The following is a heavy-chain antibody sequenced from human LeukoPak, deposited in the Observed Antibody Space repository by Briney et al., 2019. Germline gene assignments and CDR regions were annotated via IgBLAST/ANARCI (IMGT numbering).Heavy chain of an antibody. V-gene: IGHV4-34*01. D-gene: IGHD3-3*01. CDR1: GGSFSGYY. Sequence: SETLSLTCAVYGGSFSGYYWSWIRQPPGKGLEWIGEINHSGSTNYNPSLKSRVTISVDTSKNQFSLKLSSVTAADTAVYYCARLGYVDYDFWSGPPVDYWGQGTLVTVSS. J-gene: IGHJ4*02. CDR2: INHSGST. CDR3: ARLGYVDYDFWSGPPVDY.